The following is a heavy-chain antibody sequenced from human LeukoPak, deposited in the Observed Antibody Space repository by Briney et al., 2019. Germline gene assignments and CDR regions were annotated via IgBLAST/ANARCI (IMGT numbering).Heavy chain of an antibody. Sequence: PGRSLRLSCTASGFTFGDYAMSWFRQAPGKGLEWVGFIRSKAYGGTTEYAASVKGRFTISRDDSKSIAYLQMNSLKTEDTAMYYCTRDDSGSGSNPDYWGQGTLVTVSS. CDR3: TRDDSGSGSNPDY. V-gene: IGHV3-49*03. J-gene: IGHJ4*02. CDR2: IRSKAYGGTT. CDR1: GFTFGDYA. D-gene: IGHD3-10*01.